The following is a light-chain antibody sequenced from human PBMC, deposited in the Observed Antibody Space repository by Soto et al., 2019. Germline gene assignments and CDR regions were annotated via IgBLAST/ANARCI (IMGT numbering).Light chain of an antibody. J-gene: IGKJ4*02. CDR2: DAS. Sequence: EILLTQSPATLSLSPGDRATLSCRASQSVGSYLGWYQQRPGQAPRLLIYDASNRATGIPARFSGSGSETDFPLTISSLEPEDFAVYYCQQRSDWPSTCGGGTKVEIK. CDR3: QQRSDWPST. V-gene: IGKV3-11*01. CDR1: QSVGSY.